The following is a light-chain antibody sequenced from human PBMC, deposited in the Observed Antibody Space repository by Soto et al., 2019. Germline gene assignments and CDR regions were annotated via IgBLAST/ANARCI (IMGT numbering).Light chain of an antibody. CDR2: AAS. J-gene: IGKJ5*01. CDR3: QQLDTSPIT. Sequence: IQLTQSPSSLSASVGDRVTITCRASQGISSYLAWYQQKPGKAPKLLIYAASTLQSGVPSRFSGSESGTDFTLTISSLQPEDFATYYCQQLDTSPITFGQGTRLEIK. V-gene: IGKV1-9*01. CDR1: QGISSY.